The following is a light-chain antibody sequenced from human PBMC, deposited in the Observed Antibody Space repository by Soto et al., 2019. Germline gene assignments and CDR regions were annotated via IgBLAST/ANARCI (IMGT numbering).Light chain of an antibody. V-gene: IGLV2-14*01. CDR1: SSDIGGYNY. J-gene: IGLJ1*01. Sequence: QSALTQPASVSESPGQSITISCAGTSSDIGGYNYVSWYQQHPDKAPKLMIYGVINRPSGVSDRFSGSKSGNTASLTISGLQAEDEADYYCTSYTSSSTYVFGTGTKVTVL. CDR2: GVI. CDR3: TSYTSSSTYV.